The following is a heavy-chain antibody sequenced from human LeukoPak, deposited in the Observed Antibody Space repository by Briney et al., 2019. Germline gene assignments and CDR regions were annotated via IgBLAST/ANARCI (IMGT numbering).Heavy chain of an antibody. D-gene: IGHD2-15*01. CDR1: GFIFSNYA. V-gene: IGHV3-23*01. CDR3: AKDLRVVGESSAGPLDH. J-gene: IGHJ4*02. Sequence: AGGSLRLSCSASGFIFSNYAISWVRQAPGRGLEFVASISGSGYTIYYADSVKGRFTISRDNSKNTLYLQVNSLRAEDTAIYYCAKDLRVVGESSAGPLDHWGQGTLVTVSS. CDR2: ISGSGYTI.